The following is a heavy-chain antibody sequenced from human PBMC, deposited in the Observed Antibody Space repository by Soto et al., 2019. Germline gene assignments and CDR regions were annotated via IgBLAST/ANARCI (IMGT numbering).Heavy chain of an antibody. CDR3: AREGRIAAAGTTWFDP. D-gene: IGHD6-25*01. CDR2: IIPIFGTA. CDR1: GGTFGSFA. Sequence: SVKVSCKASGGTFGSFAINWVRQAPGQGLEWMGRIIPIFGTAKYAQKFLGRLTISADDATSMAYMELSGLRSDDTAFYFCAREGRIAAAGTTWFDPWGQGTLVTVSS. J-gene: IGHJ5*02. V-gene: IGHV1-69*13.